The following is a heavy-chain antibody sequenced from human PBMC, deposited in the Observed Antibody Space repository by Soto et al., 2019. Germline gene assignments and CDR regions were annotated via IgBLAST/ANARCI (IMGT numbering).Heavy chain of an antibody. Sequence: QVQLVQCGADVKRPGASVRVSCKASGYTFTDYGITWVRQAPGQGLEWMGWISAKNGDTNLAQKFRGRVTLTTDTSTGTAYMDLRSLTPDDTAVYYCARDPPETPSDYWGQGTLVTVSS. J-gene: IGHJ4*02. V-gene: IGHV1-18*01. CDR1: GYTFTDYG. CDR2: ISAKNGDT. CDR3: ARDPPETPSDY.